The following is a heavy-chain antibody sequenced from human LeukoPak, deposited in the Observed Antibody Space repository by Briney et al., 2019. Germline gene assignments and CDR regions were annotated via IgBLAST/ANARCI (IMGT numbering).Heavy chain of an antibody. V-gene: IGHV1-18*01. CDR1: GYTFTNYG. CDR3: ARDKAVTTEQTQYFQY. J-gene: IGHJ1*01. CDR2: ISAYNGYT. Sequence: GASVKVSCRASGYTFTNYGVSWVRQAPGQGLEWMGWISAYNGYTNYAQKFQFRVTMTTDTSTSTAYMDLRSLTSDDTAVYYCARDKAVTTEQTQYFQYWGQGTLVTVSS. D-gene: IGHD4-11*01.